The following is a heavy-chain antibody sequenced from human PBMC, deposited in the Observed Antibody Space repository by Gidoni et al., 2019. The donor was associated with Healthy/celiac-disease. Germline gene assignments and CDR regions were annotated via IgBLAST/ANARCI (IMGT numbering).Heavy chain of an antibody. CDR3: ARRYSSSWYMGHWFDP. CDR2: IYYSGST. Sequence: QLQLQESGPGLVQPSATLSLTCTVSGGSISSSSYYWGGIRQPPGKGLEWIGSIYYSGSTYYNPSLKSRVTISVDTSKNQFSLKLSSVTAADTAVYYCARRYSSSWYMGHWFDPGGQGTLVTVSS. V-gene: IGHV4-39*01. D-gene: IGHD6-13*01. J-gene: IGHJ5*02. CDR1: GGSISSSSYY.